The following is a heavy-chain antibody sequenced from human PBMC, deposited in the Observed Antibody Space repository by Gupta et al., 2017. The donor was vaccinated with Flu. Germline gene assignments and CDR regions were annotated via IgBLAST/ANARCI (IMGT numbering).Heavy chain of an antibody. J-gene: IGHJ4*02. CDR2: ISNDGRNK. Sequence: QAPGKGLEWVAFISNDGRNKYYADSVKGRFTISRDNSRDTLFLQMNSLRPEDTATYYCAKVAYSSSADPEIDSWGQGTLVTVSS. V-gene: IGHV3-30*18. D-gene: IGHD6-6*01. CDR3: AKVAYSSSADPEIDS.